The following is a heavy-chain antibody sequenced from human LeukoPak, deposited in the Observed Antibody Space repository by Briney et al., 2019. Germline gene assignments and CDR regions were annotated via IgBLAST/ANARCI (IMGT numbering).Heavy chain of an antibody. CDR3: AREREGEGTYWSYYNYYMDV. CDR2: IYYSGSS. V-gene: IGHV4-39*02. J-gene: IGHJ6*03. D-gene: IGHD3-10*01. CDR1: GGSISSCSYS. Sequence: SETLSLTCTVSGGSISSCSYSWIWIRHPPGQELVWLVSIYYSGSSYFNPSLKSRVTLSVDTSKNHFCLKVNSVTVADAAVYYCAREREGEGTYWSYYNYYMDVWGKGTTVNISS.